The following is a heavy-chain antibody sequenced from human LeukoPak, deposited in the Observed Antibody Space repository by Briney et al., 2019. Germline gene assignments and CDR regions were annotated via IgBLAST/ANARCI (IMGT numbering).Heavy chain of an antibody. CDR2: IYYSGST. D-gene: IGHD2-15*01. Sequence: SETLSLTCTVSGGSISSYYWSWIRQPPGKGLEWIVYIYYSGSTNYNPSLKSRVTISVDTSKNQFSLKLSSVTAADTAVYYCARVPYEYCSRGSCYNYYYYGMDVWGQGTTVTLSS. CDR3: ARVPYEYCSRGSCYNYYYYGMDV. V-gene: IGHV4-59*01. J-gene: IGHJ6*02. CDR1: GGSISSYY.